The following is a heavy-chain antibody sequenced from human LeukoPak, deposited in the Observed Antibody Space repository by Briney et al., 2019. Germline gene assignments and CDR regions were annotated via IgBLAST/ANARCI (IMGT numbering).Heavy chain of an antibody. CDR1: GYTLTGYY. CDR3: ARLSNSGAFDI. J-gene: IGHJ3*02. CDR2: INPNSGGT. D-gene: IGHD4-11*01. Sequence: ASVKVSCKAFGYTLTGYYMLWVGQAHGQVLEWMGLINPNSGGTNYAQKFQGRDTMTRDTSISTAYMELSRLRSDDTAVYYCARLSNSGAFDIWGQGTMVTVSS. V-gene: IGHV1-2*06.